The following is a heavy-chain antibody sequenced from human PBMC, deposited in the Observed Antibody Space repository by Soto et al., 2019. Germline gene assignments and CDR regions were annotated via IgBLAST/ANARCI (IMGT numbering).Heavy chain of an antibody. Sequence: GGSLRLSCAASGFTVSSYAMSWVRQAPGKGLEWVSAISGSGGSTYYADSVKGRFTISRDNSKNTLYLQMNSLRAEDTAVYYCAKEGTGYSSGWYKGFLDYWGQGTLVTVSS. D-gene: IGHD6-19*01. V-gene: IGHV3-23*01. CDR1: GFTVSSYA. CDR2: ISGSGGST. J-gene: IGHJ4*02. CDR3: AKEGTGYSSGWYKGFLDY.